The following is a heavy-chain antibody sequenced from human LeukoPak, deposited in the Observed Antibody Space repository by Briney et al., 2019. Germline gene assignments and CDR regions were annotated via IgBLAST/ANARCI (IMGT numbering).Heavy chain of an antibody. CDR2: ISEDGGEI. Sequence: QPGGSLRLSCAASGFILTSYWMSWLRQAPGKGLEWVAHISEDGGEIYYLDSVRGRFTISRDDAKNSLYLQMNSLRDEDTAVYYCARVTYCYRSGTCFNTGALLDYWGRGTLVTVSS. J-gene: IGHJ4*02. CDR1: GFILTSYW. V-gene: IGHV3-7*01. D-gene: IGHD3-10*01. CDR3: ARVTYCYRSGTCFNTGALLDY.